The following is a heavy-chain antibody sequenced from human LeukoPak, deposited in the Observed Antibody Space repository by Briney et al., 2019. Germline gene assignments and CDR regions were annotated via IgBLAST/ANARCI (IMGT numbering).Heavy chain of an antibody. D-gene: IGHD1-26*01. V-gene: IGHV4-30-4*01. CDR3: ASVSVWELATHPGGSFDY. CDR1: GGLISRIEYY. Sequence: SETLSLTCTVSGGLISRIEYYWSCIRQSPVKGLERLGHIYHTGTTLYSPHLNNRLSVSVDSSRNQFSLTLNSVTAADTAVYYCASVSVWELATHPGGSFDYWGRGILVTVSS. J-gene: IGHJ4*02. CDR2: IYHTGTT.